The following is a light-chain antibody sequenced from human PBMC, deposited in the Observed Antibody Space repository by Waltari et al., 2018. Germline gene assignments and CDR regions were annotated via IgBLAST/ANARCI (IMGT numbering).Light chain of an antibody. CDR1: QSVLHSSNNKNY. CDR2: WAS. CDR3: QQYYSTPYT. J-gene: IGKJ2*01. Sequence: IAMTQSPDSLAVSLGERATINCKSSQSVLHSSNNKNYLAWYQQKPGQPPKLLIYWASTRQSGDPDRFSGSGSGTDFTLTISSLQAEDVAVYYCQQYYSTPYTFGQGTKLEIK. V-gene: IGKV4-1*01.